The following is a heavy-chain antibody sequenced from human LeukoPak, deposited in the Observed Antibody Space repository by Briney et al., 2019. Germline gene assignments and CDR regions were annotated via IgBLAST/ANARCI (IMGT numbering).Heavy chain of an antibody. Sequence: SVKVSCKASGGTFSSYAISWVRQAPGQGLEWMGGIIPIFGTANYAQKFQGRVTITADESTSTAYTELSSLRSEDTAVYYCARARIVVVTAIPSAFDIWGQGTMVTVSS. CDR3: ARARIVVVTAIPSAFDI. CDR1: GGTFSSYA. V-gene: IGHV1-69*13. D-gene: IGHD2-21*02. J-gene: IGHJ3*02. CDR2: IIPIFGTA.